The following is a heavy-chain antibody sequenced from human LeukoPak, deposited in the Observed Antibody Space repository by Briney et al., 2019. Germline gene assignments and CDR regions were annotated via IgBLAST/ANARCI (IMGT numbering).Heavy chain of an antibody. V-gene: IGHV3-23*01. CDR1: GFMFSSFA. CDR3: AKDRPTYGSGSPIDF. J-gene: IGHJ4*02. Sequence: GGSLRLSCAASGFMFSSFAMNWVRQAPWKGLEWLSAVTGGGGSTYYADSVKGRFTISRDNSRNTLYLQLNSLRAEDTALYFCAKDRPTYGSGSPIDFWGQGTLVTVSS. CDR2: VTGGGGST. D-gene: IGHD3-10*01.